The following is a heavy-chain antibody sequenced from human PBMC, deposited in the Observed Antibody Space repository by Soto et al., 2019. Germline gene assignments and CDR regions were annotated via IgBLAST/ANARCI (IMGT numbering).Heavy chain of an antibody. D-gene: IGHD3-22*01. CDR3: ARAYYYDSSGYYPVDN. Sequence: QVQLVQSGAEVKKPGASVKVSCKASGYTFTNFGITWVRQATGQGLEWMGWISAYNGNTNYAQNLQGRVTMTTDTSTNTAYMELRSLRSDDTAVYYCARAYYYDSSGYYPVDNWGQGTLVTVSS. CDR1: GYTFTNFG. CDR2: ISAYNGNT. V-gene: IGHV1-18*01. J-gene: IGHJ4*02.